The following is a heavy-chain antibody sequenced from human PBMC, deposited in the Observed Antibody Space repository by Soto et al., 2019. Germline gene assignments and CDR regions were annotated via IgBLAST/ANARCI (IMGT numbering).Heavy chain of an antibody. CDR3: ARQIYDSDTGPNFQYYFDS. Sequence: GESLKISCKGSGYSFAGYWITWVRQKPGKGLEWMGRSDPSDSQTYYSPSFRGHVTISVTKSITTVFLQWSSLRASDTAMYYCARQIYDSDTGPNFQYYFDSWGQGTPVTVSS. D-gene: IGHD3-22*01. CDR2: SDPSDSQT. CDR1: GYSFAGYW. J-gene: IGHJ4*02. V-gene: IGHV5-10-1*01.